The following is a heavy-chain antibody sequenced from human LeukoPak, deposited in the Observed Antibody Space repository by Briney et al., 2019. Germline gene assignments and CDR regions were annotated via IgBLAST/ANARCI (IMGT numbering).Heavy chain of an antibody. V-gene: IGHV3-48*04. J-gene: IGHJ4*02. CDR3: ARDRVAYSNGYTCFDY. CDR2: IDARSGIT. CDR1: GFTFRIFG. Sequence: GGSLRLSCAASGFTFRIFGLNWVRQAPGKGPEWVSYIDARSGITYYADSVQGRFTISRDDARESVFLQMDGLRVDDTAVYYCARDRVAYSNGYTCFDYWGQGTLVTVSS. D-gene: IGHD5-18*01.